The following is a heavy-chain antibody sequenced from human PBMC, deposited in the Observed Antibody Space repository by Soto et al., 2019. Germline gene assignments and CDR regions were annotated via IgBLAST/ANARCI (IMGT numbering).Heavy chain of an antibody. CDR1: GYTFTSYG. D-gene: IGHD2-15*01. CDR3: AREYCRGGRCYDPDY. J-gene: IGHJ4*02. CDR2: INTYNGDT. V-gene: IGHV1-18*01. Sequence: QVQLVQSGAEVKRPGAAVKVSCKSSGYTFTSYGISWVRQAPGQVLEWMGWINTYNGDTKYAHNLQDRVTMTTDTSTTTTYMEVRSLRSDDTAVYYCAREYCRGGRCYDPDYWGQGTLVTVSS.